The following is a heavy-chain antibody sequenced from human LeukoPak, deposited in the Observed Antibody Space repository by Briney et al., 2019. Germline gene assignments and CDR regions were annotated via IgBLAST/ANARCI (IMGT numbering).Heavy chain of an antibody. V-gene: IGHV3-23*01. CDR2: ISGSGVST. Sequence: GGSLRLSCAASGFTFSSYAMTWVRQAPGKGLEWVSAISGSGVSTYYADSVKGWFTISRDNSNNTLYLQMNSLRAEDTALYYCAKRNLGATTRSSYYYGMDVWGQGTTVTVSS. J-gene: IGHJ6*02. CDR1: GFTFSSYA. CDR3: AKRNLGATTRSSYYYGMDV. D-gene: IGHD1-26*01.